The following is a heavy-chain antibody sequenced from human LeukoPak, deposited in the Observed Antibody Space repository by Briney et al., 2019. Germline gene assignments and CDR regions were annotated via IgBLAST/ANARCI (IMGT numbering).Heavy chain of an antibody. CDR2: IYYSGRT. CDR3: ARPHIGGSDLTDFDY. CDR1: GGSISSDSYF. D-gene: IGHD1-26*01. J-gene: IGHJ4*02. V-gene: IGHV4-39*01. Sequence: PETPSLTCTVSGGSISSDSYFWGWIRQPPGQGLEWIGSIYYSGRTYYHPSLKSRVTISVDTSKNQFSLKLSSVTAADTAVYYCARPHIGGSDLTDFDYWGQGTLVTVSS.